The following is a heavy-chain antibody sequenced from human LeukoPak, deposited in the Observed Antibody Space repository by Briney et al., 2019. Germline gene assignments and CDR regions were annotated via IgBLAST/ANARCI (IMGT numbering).Heavy chain of an antibody. CDR1: GFTFSSYG. CDR3: ARGSGWYDY. CDR2: IWYDGSNK. Sequence: GRSLRLTCAASGFTFSSYGMHWVRQAPGKGLEWVAVIWYDGSNKYYADSVKGRFTISRDNSKNTLYLQMNSLRAEDTAVYSCARGSGWYDYWGQGTLVTVSS. D-gene: IGHD6-19*01. V-gene: IGHV3-33*01. J-gene: IGHJ4*02.